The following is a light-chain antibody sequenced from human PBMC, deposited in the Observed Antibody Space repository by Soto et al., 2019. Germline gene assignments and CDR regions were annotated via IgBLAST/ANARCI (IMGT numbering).Light chain of an antibody. Sequence: QSVLTQPPSASGTPGQRVTISCSGSSSNIRSYTVNWYKQVPGTAPKLLIYSNDRRPSRVPDRFSGSKSGSSASLAVNGLQSEDEADYYCAAWDDRLNAFVFGPGTKLTVL. J-gene: IGLJ1*01. CDR3: AAWDDRLNAFV. V-gene: IGLV1-44*01. CDR1: SSNIRSYT. CDR2: SND.